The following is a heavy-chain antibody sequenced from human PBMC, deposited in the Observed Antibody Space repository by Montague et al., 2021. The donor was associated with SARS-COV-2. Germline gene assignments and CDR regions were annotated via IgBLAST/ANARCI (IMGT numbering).Heavy chain of an antibody. CDR3: ATNKYCTLHDCLHGRHYFDH. CDR2: IGSSGATI. CDR1: GFDFFHFD. D-gene: IGHD2-8*01. V-gene: IGHV3-48*03. Sequence: YWSLSCAASGFDFFHFDMAWVRQAPERGLEWISDIGSSGATILYADSLKGRFTISRDNIQKSLYLQMNSLRAEDTAVYYCATNKYCTLHDCLHGRHYFDHWGQGTLVTVSS. J-gene: IGHJ4*02.